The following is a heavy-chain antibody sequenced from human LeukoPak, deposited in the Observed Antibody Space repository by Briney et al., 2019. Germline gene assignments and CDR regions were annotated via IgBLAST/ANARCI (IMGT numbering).Heavy chain of an antibody. CDR1: GFTFSSYA. Sequence: GGSLRLSCAASGFTFSSYAMSWVRQAPGKGLEWVSAISGSGGSTYCADSVKGRFTISRDTSKNTLYLQMNSLRADDTDVYYCAKDFTYFYDSSGRPYGMDVWGQGTTVTVSS. V-gene: IGHV3-23*01. D-gene: IGHD3-22*01. CDR2: ISGSGGST. CDR3: AKDFTYFYDSSGRPYGMDV. J-gene: IGHJ6*02.